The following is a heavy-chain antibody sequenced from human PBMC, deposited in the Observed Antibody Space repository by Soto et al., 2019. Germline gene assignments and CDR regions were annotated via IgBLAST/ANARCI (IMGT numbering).Heavy chain of an antibody. J-gene: IGHJ5*02. D-gene: IGHD2-15*01. Sequence: QVQLVQSGAEVKKPGSSVKVSCKASGGTFSSYAISWVRQAPGQGLEWMGGIIPIFGTANYAQKFQGRVTITADKSTSTAYMELSSLRSEDTAVYSCARATLYCSGGSCQPGAADAPLSISNWFDPWGQGTLVTVSS. CDR2: IIPIFGTA. CDR1: GGTFSSYA. V-gene: IGHV1-69*06. CDR3: ARATLYCSGGSCQPGAADAPLSISNWFDP.